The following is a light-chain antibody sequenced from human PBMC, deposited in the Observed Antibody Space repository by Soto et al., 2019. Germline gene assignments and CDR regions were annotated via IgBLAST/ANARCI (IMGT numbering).Light chain of an antibody. J-gene: IGKJ1*01. CDR2: GAS. Sequence: EIVLTQSPGTLSLSPGERATLSCRASQTISSKSLAWYQQKPGQAPRVLLYGASNRASGIPDRFSGSGSETDFTLTISGLEPEDFAVYYCQQYGRSPTFGQGTKVEIK. V-gene: IGKV3-20*01. CDR1: QTISSKS. CDR3: QQYGRSPT.